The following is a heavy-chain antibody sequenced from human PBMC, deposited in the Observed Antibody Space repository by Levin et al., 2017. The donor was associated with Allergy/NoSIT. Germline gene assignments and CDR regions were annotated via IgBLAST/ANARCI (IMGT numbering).Heavy chain of an antibody. CDR3: GSHVVVVTGTDY. CDR1: GFTFSSYS. V-gene: IGHV3-21*01. D-gene: IGHD2-15*01. CDR2: ISSSSTYI. Sequence: GGSLRLSCAASGFTFSSYSMNWVRQAPGKGLEWVSSISSSSTYIYYADSVKGRFTISRDNAKNSLYLQMNSLRAEDTAVYYCGSHVVVVTGTDYWGQGTLVTVSS. J-gene: IGHJ4*02.